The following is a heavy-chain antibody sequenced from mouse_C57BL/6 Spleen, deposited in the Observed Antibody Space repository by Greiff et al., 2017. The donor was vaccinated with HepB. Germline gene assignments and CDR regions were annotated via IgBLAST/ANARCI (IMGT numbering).Heavy chain of an antibody. Sequence: QVQLKQPGAELVKPGASVKVSCKASGYTFTSYWMHWVKQRPGQGLEWIGRIHPSDSDTNYNQKFKGKATLTVDKSSSTAYMQLSSLTSEDSAVYYCAPTTVVATGSYWYFDVWGTGTTVTVSS. CDR3: APTTVVATGSYWYFDV. J-gene: IGHJ1*03. CDR2: IHPSDSDT. V-gene: IGHV1-74*01. D-gene: IGHD1-1*01. CDR1: GYTFTSYW.